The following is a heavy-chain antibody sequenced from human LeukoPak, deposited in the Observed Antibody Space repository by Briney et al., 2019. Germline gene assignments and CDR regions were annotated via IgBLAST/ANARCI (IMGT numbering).Heavy chain of an antibody. CDR2: ISGDGGST. D-gene: IGHD3-3*01. V-gene: IGHV3-43*02. Sequence: GGSLRLSCAASGFTFDDYAMHRVRQAPGKGLEWVSLISGDGGSTYYADPVKGRFTISRDNSKNSLYLQMNSLRTEDTALYYCAKDIADFWSGYQTLAFDIWGQGPMVTVSS. CDR3: AKDIADFWSGYQTLAFDI. CDR1: GFTFDDYA. J-gene: IGHJ3*02.